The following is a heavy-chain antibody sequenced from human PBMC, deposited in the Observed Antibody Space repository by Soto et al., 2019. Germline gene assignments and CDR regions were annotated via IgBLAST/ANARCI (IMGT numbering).Heavy chain of an antibody. V-gene: IGHV3-30-3*01. J-gene: IGHJ4*02. Sequence: HPGGSLRLSCAASGFTFRSYAMHWGRQAPGKGLEWVAVISYDGSNKYYADSVKGRFTISRDNSKNTLYLQMNSLRAEDTAVYYCAREGVVRGLKVNLDYWGQGTLVTVSS. CDR1: GFTFRSYA. D-gene: IGHD3-10*01. CDR2: ISYDGSNK. CDR3: AREGVVRGLKVNLDY.